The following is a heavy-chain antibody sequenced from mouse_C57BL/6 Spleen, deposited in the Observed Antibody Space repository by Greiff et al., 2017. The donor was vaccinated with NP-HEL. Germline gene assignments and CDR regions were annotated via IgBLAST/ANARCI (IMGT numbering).Heavy chain of an antibody. Sequence: EVQLVESGEGLVKPGGSLKLSCAASGFTFSSYAMSWVRQTPEKRLEWVAYISSGGDYIYYADTVKGRFTISRDNARNTLYLQMSSLKSEDTAMYYCTRDSPVYGSYWYFDVWGTGTTVTVSS. CDR3: TRDSPVYGSYWYFDV. D-gene: IGHD1-1*01. CDR1: GFTFSSYA. CDR2: ISSGGDYI. V-gene: IGHV5-9-1*02. J-gene: IGHJ1*03.